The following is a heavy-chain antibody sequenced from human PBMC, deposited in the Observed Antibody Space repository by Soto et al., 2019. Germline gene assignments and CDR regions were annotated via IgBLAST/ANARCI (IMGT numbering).Heavy chain of an antibody. D-gene: IGHD2-21*02. CDR3: TKGIVVVTADAFDI. CDR1: GFTFSNAW. V-gene: IGHV3-15*01. CDR2: IKSKTDGGTT. J-gene: IGHJ3*02. Sequence: GGSLRLSCAASGFTFSNAWMSWVRQAPGKGLEWVGRIKSKTDGGTTDYAAPVKGRFTISRDDSKNTLYLQMNSLKTEATAVYYCTKGIVVVTADAFDIWGQGTMVTVSS.